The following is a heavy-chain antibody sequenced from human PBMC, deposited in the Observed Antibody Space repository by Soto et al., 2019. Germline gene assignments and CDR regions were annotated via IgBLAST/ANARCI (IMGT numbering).Heavy chain of an antibody. CDR3: ARAGYCTSTSCSINWFDP. Sequence: GGSLRLSCAASGFTFSNYAMSWVRQAPGKGLEWVSAISGNGGSTYYADSVKGRFTISRDNSKNTLYLQMNSLRAEDTAVYYCARAGYCTSTSCSINWFDPWRQGTLVTVSS. J-gene: IGHJ5*02. CDR2: ISGNGGST. CDR1: GFTFSNYA. D-gene: IGHD2-2*01. V-gene: IGHV3-23*01.